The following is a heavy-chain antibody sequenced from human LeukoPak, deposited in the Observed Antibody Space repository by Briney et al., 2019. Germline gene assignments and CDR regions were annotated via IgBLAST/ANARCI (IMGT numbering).Heavy chain of an antibody. CDR3: ARVWYYYDSSGYPSARAFDI. CDR1: GYTFTSYY. J-gene: IGHJ3*02. Sequence: ASVKVSCKASGYTFTSYYMHWVRQAPGQGLEWMGIINPSGGSTSYAQKFQGRVTMTRDMSTSTVYMELSSLRSEDTAVYYCARVWYYYDSSGYPSARAFDIWGQGTMVTVSS. CDR2: INPSGGST. V-gene: IGHV1-46*01. D-gene: IGHD3-22*01.